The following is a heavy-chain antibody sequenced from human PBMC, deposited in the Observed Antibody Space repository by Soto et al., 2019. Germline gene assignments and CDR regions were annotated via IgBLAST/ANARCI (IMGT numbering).Heavy chain of an antibody. CDR3: ARSVTADY. J-gene: IGHJ4*02. Sequence: QVQLVQSGAEVKKPGASVKVSCKASGYTFTSDYINWVRQAPGQGLEWMGIINPSGGSTSYAQKFQGRVTMTGDTSTSTVYMELTSLRSDDTAAYYCARSVTADYWGQGTLVTVSS. CDR1: GYTFTSDY. CDR2: INPSGGST. D-gene: IGHD4-4*01. V-gene: IGHV1-46*03.